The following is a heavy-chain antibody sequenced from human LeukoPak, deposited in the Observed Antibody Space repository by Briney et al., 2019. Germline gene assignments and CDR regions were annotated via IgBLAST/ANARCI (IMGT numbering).Heavy chain of an antibody. V-gene: IGHV1-69*01. J-gene: IGHJ1*01. CDR2: IAPMFEKA. CDR3: AREVIVHHPAFGD. D-gene: IGHD2-15*01. Sequence: SVKVSCKTSGDFFTTYSISWVRQSPGQGLEWMGDIAPMFEKANYARKFQGRVTMTADQSTSTVYMELSSLESDDTAIYYCAREVIVHHPAFGDWGQGTQVTVSS. CDR1: GDFFTTYS.